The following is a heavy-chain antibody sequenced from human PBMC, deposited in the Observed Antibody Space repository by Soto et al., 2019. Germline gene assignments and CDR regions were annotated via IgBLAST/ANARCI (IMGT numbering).Heavy chain of an antibody. CDR1: GYTFTSYH. CDR2: ISVNNDNT. J-gene: IGHJ4*02. Sequence: QVQLVQSGAEVKKPGASVKVSCKASGYTFTSYHINWVRQAPGQGLEWMGWISVNNDNTNYVQKLQGRVTMTTDPSTSTAYMELRSLRSDDTAIYYCARSYGSGRNLRPYDYWGQGSLVTVSS. V-gene: IGHV1-18*01. D-gene: IGHD3-10*01. CDR3: ARSYGSGRNLRPYDY.